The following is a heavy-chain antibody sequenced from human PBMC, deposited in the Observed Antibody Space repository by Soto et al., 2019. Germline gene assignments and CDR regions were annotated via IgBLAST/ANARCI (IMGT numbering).Heavy chain of an antibody. CDR2: IYTSGST. J-gene: IGHJ4*02. CDR3: ARDILAVAGYFDY. Sequence: SATLALTCTVSGGSISSYYWTWIRQPTGKGLEWIGRIYTSGSTNYNPSLKSRVTMSVDTSKNQFSLKLSSVTAADTAVYYCARDILAVAGYFDYWGQGTLVTVSS. V-gene: IGHV4-4*07. D-gene: IGHD6-19*01. CDR1: GGSISSYY.